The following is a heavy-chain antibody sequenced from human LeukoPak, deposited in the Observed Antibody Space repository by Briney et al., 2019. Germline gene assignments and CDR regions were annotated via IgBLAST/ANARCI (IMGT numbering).Heavy chain of an antibody. CDR2: VSTSGRST. Sequence: GGSLRLSCAASGFTFSTYAMSWVRQAPGKGLEWVSTVSTSGRSTYYADSVKGRFTISRDNAEKSLYLQMNSLRAEDTAVYYCARTAQRAFDIWGQGTMVTVSS. CDR1: GFTFSTYA. V-gene: IGHV3-23*01. J-gene: IGHJ3*02. CDR3: ARTAQRAFDI. D-gene: IGHD1-1*01.